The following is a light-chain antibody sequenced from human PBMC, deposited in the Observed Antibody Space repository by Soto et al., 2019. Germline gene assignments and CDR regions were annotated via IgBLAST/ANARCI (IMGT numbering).Light chain of an antibody. J-gene: IGKJ2*01. Sequence: DIPMTQSPSSLSASVGDRVTITCRASQSISSYLNWYQQKPGKAPKVLIYAASSLERGVPSRFSGSGSGTDFTLTISSLQPEDFVTYYCQQSYSTPMYTFGQGTKLEIK. V-gene: IGKV1-39*01. CDR2: AAS. CDR3: QQSYSTPMYT. CDR1: QSISSY.